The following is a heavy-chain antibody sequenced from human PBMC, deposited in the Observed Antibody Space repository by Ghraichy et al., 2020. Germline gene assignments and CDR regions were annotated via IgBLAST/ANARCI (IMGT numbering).Heavy chain of an antibody. CDR1: GGTFSSYA. V-gene: IGHV1-69*13. J-gene: IGHJ4*02. Sequence: SVKVSCKASGGTFSSYAISWVRQAPGQGLEWMGGIIPIFGTANYAQKFQGRVTITADESTSTAYMELSSLRSEDTAVYYCATLWEYYGSGSYRQDYWGQGTLVTVSS. CDR2: IIPIFGTA. CDR3: ATLWEYYGSGSYRQDY. D-gene: IGHD3-10*01.